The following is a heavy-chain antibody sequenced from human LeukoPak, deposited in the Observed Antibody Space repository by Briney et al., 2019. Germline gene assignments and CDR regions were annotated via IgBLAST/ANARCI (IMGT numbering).Heavy chain of an antibody. Sequence: GGSLRLSCASSGFSFSGYAMIWVRQAPGKGLELVSTISGSGASTFCADSVRGRFITSKDIPGNTVYLQMNSLRAEDTAVYYCAKGSRGYTNYYFDYWGQGTLVTVSS. CDR2: ISGSGAST. CDR3: AKGSRGYTNYYFDY. J-gene: IGHJ4*02. CDR1: GFSFSGYA. V-gene: IGHV3-23*01. D-gene: IGHD2-2*02.